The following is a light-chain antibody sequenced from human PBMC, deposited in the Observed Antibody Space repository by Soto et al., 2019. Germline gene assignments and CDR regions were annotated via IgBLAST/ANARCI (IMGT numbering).Light chain of an antibody. CDR2: AAS. CDR1: QSISSY. Sequence: DIQMTQSPSSLSASVGDRVTITCRASQSISSYLKWYQQKPGKAPKLLIYAASSLQSGVPSRFRGRGSGTEVTLPSSSRQPEDVATYYCQQSYSTPRTFGQGNKVEIK. J-gene: IGKJ1*01. V-gene: IGKV1-39*01. CDR3: QQSYSTPRT.